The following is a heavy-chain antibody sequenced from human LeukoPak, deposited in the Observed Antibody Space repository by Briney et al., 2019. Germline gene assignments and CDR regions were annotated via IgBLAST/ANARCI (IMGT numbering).Heavy chain of an antibody. CDR1: GFTFSSYS. Sequence: GSLGLSCAASGFTFSSYSKNWVRQAPGKGLEWVSYISSSSSYIYYADSVKGRFTISRDNAKNTLYLHMNSLRVDDTAVYYCATVFKGSPLQDYWGQGTLVTVSS. J-gene: IGHJ4*02. D-gene: IGHD1-26*01. V-gene: IGHV3-21*01. CDR2: ISSSSSYI. CDR3: ATVFKGSPLQDY.